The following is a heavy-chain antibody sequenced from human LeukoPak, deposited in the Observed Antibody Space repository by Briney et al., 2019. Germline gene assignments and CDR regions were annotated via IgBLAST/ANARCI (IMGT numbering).Heavy chain of an antibody. CDR2: INPNSGGT. V-gene: IGHV1-2*02. Sequence: GASVKVSCKASGYTFINYGITWVRQAPGQGLEWMGWINPNSGGTNYAQKFQGRVTMTRDTSISTAYMELSRLRSDDTAVYYCARGGSLYNWNDPSMDCNDYWGQGTLVTVSS. D-gene: IGHD1-1*01. J-gene: IGHJ4*02. CDR1: GYTFINYG. CDR3: ARGGSLYNWNDPSMDCNDY.